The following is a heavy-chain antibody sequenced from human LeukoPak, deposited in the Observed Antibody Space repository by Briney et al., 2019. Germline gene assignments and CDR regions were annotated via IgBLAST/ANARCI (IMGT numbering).Heavy chain of an antibody. CDR3: TTDTSRTTMIVVV. J-gene: IGHJ4*02. CDR2: ISNSGSSI. V-gene: IGHV3-48*03. D-gene: IGHD3-22*01. Sequence: GGSLRLSCAASGFTFSSYEMNWVRQAPGKGLEWVSYISNSGSSIYYADSVKGRFTISRDNAKNSLYLQMNSLRAEDTAVYYCTTDTSRTTMIVVVWGQGTLVTVSS. CDR1: GFTFSSYE.